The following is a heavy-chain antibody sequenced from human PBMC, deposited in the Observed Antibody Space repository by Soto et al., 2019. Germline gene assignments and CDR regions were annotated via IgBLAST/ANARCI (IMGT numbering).Heavy chain of an antibody. D-gene: IGHD3-10*01. V-gene: IGHV1-69*02. CDR3: ARARYYGSGSYYKSYYYYYYMDV. CDR1: GGTFSSYT. J-gene: IGHJ6*03. CDR2: IIPILGIA. Sequence: SVKVSCKASGGTFSSYTISWVRQAPGQGLEWMGRIIPILGIANYAQKFQGRVTITADKSTSTAYMELSSLRSEDTAVYYCARARYYGSGSYYKSYYYYYYMDVWGKGTTVTVSS.